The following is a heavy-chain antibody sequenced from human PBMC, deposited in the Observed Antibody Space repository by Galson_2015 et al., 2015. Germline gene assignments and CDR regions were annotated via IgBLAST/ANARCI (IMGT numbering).Heavy chain of an antibody. V-gene: IGHV3-11*06. CDR2: ISSSSSYT. D-gene: IGHD5-18*01. Sequence: SLRLSCAASGFTFSDYYMSWIRQAPGKGLEWVSYISSSSSYTNYADSVKGRFTISRDNAKNSLYLRMNSLRAEDTAVYYCARFSWGAAMVTLLVDWYFDLWGRGTLVTVSS. J-gene: IGHJ2*01. CDR1: GFTFSDYY. CDR3: ARFSWGAAMVTLLVDWYFDL.